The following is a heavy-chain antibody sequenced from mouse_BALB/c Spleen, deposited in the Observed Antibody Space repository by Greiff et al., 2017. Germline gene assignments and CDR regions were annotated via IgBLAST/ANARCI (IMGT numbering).Heavy chain of an antibody. V-gene: IGHV5-9-4*01. J-gene: IGHJ3*01. Sequence: EVQLVESGGGLVKPGGSLKLSCAASGFTFSSYAMSWVRQSPEKRLEWVAEISSGGSYTYYPDTVTGRFTISRDNAKNTLYLEMSSLRSEDTAMYYCARGGGNYGGTWFAYWGQGTLVTVSA. D-gene: IGHD2-1*01. CDR3: ARGGGNYGGTWFAY. CDR2: ISSGGSYT. CDR1: GFTFSSYA.